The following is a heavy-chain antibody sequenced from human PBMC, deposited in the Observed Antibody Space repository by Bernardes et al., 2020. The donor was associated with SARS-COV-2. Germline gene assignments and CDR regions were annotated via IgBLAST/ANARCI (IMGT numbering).Heavy chain of an antibody. V-gene: IGHV4-59*01. CDR3: ARGRTNWYFDL. CDR2: IHYSGST. Sequence: SETLSLTCTVSGASISSYYWSWIRQPPGKGLEWIGSIHYSGSTNYNPSLKSRVTISLDTSKNHFSLKVTSVTAADTAVYYCARGRTNWYFDLWGRGALVTVSS. CDR1: GASISSYY. J-gene: IGHJ2*01.